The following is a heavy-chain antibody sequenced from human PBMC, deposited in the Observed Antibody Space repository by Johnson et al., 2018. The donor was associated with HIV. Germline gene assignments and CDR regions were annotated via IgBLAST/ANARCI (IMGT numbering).Heavy chain of an antibody. Sequence: QMQLVESGGGVVQPGRSLRLSCAASGFTFSSYAMHWVRQAPGKGLEWVAVVWSDGNNRYYADSVKGRFTISRDNPKNTLYLQMNSLRAEDTALYYCAKDIATTTDAFDIWGQGTMVTVSS. V-gene: IGHV3-33*06. J-gene: IGHJ3*02. CDR2: VWSDGNNR. CDR1: GFTFSSYA. CDR3: AKDIATTTDAFDI. D-gene: IGHD4-17*01.